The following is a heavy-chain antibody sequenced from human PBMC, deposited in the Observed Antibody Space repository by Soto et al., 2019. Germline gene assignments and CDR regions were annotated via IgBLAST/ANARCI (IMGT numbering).Heavy chain of an antibody. CDR3: ARGYRSYYDILTGYFPDTPLDP. J-gene: IGHJ5*02. D-gene: IGHD3-9*01. V-gene: IGHV4-34*01. Sequence: QVQLQQWGAGLLKPSETLSLTCAVYGGSFSGYYWSWIRQPPGKGLEWIGEINHSGSTNYNPSLKSRVTISVDTSKNQFSLKLSSVTAADTAVYYCARGYRSYYDILTGYFPDTPLDPWGQGTLVTVSS. CDR2: INHSGST. CDR1: GGSFSGYY.